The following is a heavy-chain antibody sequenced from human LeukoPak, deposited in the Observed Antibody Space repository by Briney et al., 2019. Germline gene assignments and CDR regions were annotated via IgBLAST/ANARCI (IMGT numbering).Heavy chain of an antibody. CDR3: AREGGDSGSFLPFDY. Sequence: SETLSLTCTVSGASTNTHFWSWIRQPAGKGLEWIGRIYFSGSSNYNPSLKCRVTMSVDTSNNQLSLKLTSVSAADTAVYYCAREGGDSGSFLPFDYWGQGTLVTVSS. CDR1: GASTNTHF. V-gene: IGHV4-4*07. J-gene: IGHJ4*02. D-gene: IGHD3-10*01. CDR2: IYFSGSS.